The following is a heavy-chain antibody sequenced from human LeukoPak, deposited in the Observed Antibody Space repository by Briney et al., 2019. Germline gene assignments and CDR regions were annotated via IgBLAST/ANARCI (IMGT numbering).Heavy chain of an antibody. D-gene: IGHD6-6*01. V-gene: IGHV3-11*06. CDR3: ARSEHSSSSFDY. Sequence: PGESLRLSCAASGFTFSDYYMSWIRQAPGKGLEWVSYISSSSTHIYYADSVKGRFTISRDNARNSLYLQMNSLRAEDTAIYYCARSEHSSSSFDYWGQGTLVTVSS. J-gene: IGHJ4*02. CDR1: GFTFSDYY. CDR2: ISSSSTHI.